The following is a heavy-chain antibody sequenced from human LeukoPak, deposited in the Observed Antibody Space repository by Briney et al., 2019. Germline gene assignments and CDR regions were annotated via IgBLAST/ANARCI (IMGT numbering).Heavy chain of an antibody. D-gene: IGHD4-17*01. V-gene: IGHV1-2*02. Sequence: GASVKVSCKSSGYTFTAYYLHWVRQAPGQGLEWMGWINPNSGGTTYAQNFQGRVTMTRDTSISTAYVELSRLRSDDTAVYYCARDPDYGTKRFDFWGQGAMVTVSS. CDR2: INPNSGGT. J-gene: IGHJ4*02. CDR1: GYTFTAYY. CDR3: ARDPDYGTKRFDF.